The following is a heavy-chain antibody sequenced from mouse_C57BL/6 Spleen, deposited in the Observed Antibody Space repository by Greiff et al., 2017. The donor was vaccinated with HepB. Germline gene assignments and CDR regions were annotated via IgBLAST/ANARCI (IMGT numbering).Heavy chain of an antibody. J-gene: IGHJ4*01. CDR3: ARHGSSYVYAMDY. CDR1: GFSLTSYA. V-gene: IGHV2-9-1*01. Sequence: VKLQQSGPGLVAPSQSLSITCTVSGFSLTSYAISWVRQPPGKGLEWLGVIWTGGGTNYNSALKSRLSISKDNSKSQVFLKMNSLQTDDTARYYCARHGSSYVYAMDYWGQGTSVTVSS. CDR2: IWTGGGT. D-gene: IGHD1-1*01.